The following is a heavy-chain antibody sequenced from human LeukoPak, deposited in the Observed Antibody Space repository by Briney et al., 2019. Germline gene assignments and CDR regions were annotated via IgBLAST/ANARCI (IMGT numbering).Heavy chain of an antibody. CDR2: FDPEDGET. CDR1: GYTLTESS. Sequence: ASVKVSCKVSGYTLTESSMHWVRQAPGKGVEWMGGFDPEDGETTYAQKFQGRVTITEDTSTDTAYMELSSLRSEDTAVYYCATLHGDYEYSFDPWGQGVLVTVSS. J-gene: IGHJ5*02. CDR3: ATLHGDYEYSFDP. V-gene: IGHV1-24*01. D-gene: IGHD4-17*01.